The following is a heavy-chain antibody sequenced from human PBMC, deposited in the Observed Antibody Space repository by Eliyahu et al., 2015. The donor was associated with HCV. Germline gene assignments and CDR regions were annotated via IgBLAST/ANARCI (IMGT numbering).Heavy chain of an antibody. Sequence: QVQLQESGPGLVKPSETLSLTCTVSGGXITTYSWSWIRQPPGKGLEXIGYIHYSGSTNYNPXLKSRVTISVDTSKNQFSLNVTSVTAADTAVYYCASGGGGIAVAGTGGWFDPWGQGTLVTVSS. CDR1: GGXITTYS. V-gene: IGHV4-59*01. D-gene: IGHD6-19*01. J-gene: IGHJ5*02. CDR2: IHYSGST. CDR3: ASGGGGIAVAGTGGWFDP.